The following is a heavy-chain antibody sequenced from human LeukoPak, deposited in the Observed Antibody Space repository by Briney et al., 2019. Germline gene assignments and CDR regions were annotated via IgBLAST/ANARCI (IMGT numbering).Heavy chain of an antibody. J-gene: IGHJ4*02. CDR1: GGSISSSAYH. V-gene: IGHV4-39*01. CDR3: ARQTGSGLFTLP. D-gene: IGHD3/OR15-3a*01. Sequence: SETLSLTCTVSGGSISSSAYHWGWIRQPPGKGLEWIGSIHIGGSAYYNPSLKSRVTISVDTSKNQFSLNLRSVTAADTAMYYCARQTGSGLFTLPGGQGTLVTVSS. CDR2: IHIGGSA.